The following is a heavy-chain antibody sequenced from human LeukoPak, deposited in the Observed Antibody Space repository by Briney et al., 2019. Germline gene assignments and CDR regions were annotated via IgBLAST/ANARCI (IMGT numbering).Heavy chain of an antibody. Sequence: ASVKVSRKASGYTFTSYAISWVRQAPGQGLEWVGWISAYNGNTNYAQKLQGRVTMTTDTSASTAYMDLRSLRSDDTAVYYCARVRNSGFRYVDSWGQGTLVTVSS. J-gene: IGHJ4*02. D-gene: IGHD5-12*01. CDR3: ARVRNSGFRYVDS. V-gene: IGHV1-18*01. CDR1: GYTFTSYA. CDR2: ISAYNGNT.